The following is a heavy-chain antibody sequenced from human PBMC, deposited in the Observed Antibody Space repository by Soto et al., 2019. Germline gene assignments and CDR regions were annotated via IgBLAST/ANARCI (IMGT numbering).Heavy chain of an antibody. D-gene: IGHD3-10*01. Sequence: LSLTCAASGFTFSSYAMSWVRQAPGKGLEWVSAISGSGGTTYYADSVKGRFTISRDNSKNTLYLQMNSLRAEDTAVYYCAKHADYYGSGSFDFWGQGTLVTVSS. CDR3: AKHADYYGSGSFDF. J-gene: IGHJ4*02. CDR1: GFTFSSYA. CDR2: ISGSGGTT. V-gene: IGHV3-23*01.